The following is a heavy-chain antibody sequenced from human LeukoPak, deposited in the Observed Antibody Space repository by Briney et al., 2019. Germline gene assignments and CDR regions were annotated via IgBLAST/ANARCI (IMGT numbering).Heavy chain of an antibody. V-gene: IGHV3-33*01. Sequence: GGSLRLSCAASGFTFSSYGMHWVRQAPGKGLEWVAVIWYDGSNEYYADSVKGRFTISRDNSKNTLYLQMNSLRAEDTAVYYCAREYYDSSGYQYYFDYWGQGTLVTVSS. CDR3: AREYYDSSGYQYYFDY. D-gene: IGHD3-22*01. CDR2: IWYDGSNE. CDR1: GFTFSSYG. J-gene: IGHJ4*02.